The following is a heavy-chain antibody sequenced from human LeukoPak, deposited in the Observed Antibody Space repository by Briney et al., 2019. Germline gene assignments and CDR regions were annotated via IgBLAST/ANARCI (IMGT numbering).Heavy chain of an antibody. CDR1: GGSFSGYY. CDR3: ASLLSGSYYFDY. J-gene: IGHJ4*02. D-gene: IGHD1-26*01. V-gene: IGHV4-34*01. Sequence: SETLSLTCAVYGGSFSGYYWSWIRQPPGKGLEWIGEINHSGSTNYNPSLKSRVNISVDTSKNQFSLKLSSVTAADTAVYYCASLLSGSYYFDYWGQGTLVTVSS. CDR2: INHSGST.